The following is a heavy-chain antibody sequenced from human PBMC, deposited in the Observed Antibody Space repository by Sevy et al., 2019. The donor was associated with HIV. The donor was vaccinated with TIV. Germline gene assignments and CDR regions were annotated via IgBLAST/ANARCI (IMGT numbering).Heavy chain of an antibody. D-gene: IGHD2-2*01. Sequence: GVSLRLSCAASGFTVSNNYMSWVRQAPGKGLEWVSSISSSSSYIYYADSVKGRFTISRDNAKNSLYLQMNSLRAEDTAVYYCARVVVVPAAPDYWGQGTLVTVSS. V-gene: IGHV3-21*01. CDR1: GFTVSNNY. CDR3: ARVVVVPAAPDY. J-gene: IGHJ4*02. CDR2: ISSSSSYI.